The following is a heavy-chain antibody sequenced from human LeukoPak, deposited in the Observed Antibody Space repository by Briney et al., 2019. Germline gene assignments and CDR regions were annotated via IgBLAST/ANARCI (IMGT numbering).Heavy chain of an antibody. CDR2: ISSSSSYI. V-gene: IGHV3-21*01. CDR3: ARGPYQLLPFDY. CDR1: GFTFSSYS. J-gene: IGHJ4*02. D-gene: IGHD2-2*01. Sequence: GGSLRLSCAASGFTFSSYSMNWVRQAPGKGLEWVSSISSSSSYIYYADSVKGRFTISRDNAKNSLYLRMNCLRAEDTAVYYCARGPYQLLPFDYWGQGTLVTVSS.